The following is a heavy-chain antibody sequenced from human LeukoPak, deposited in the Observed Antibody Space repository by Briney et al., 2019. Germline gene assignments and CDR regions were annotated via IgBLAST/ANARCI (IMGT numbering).Heavy chain of an antibody. D-gene: IGHD4-17*01. Sequence: SETLPLTCTVSGGSISSGGYYWSWIRQHPGKGLEWIGYIYYSGSTYYNPSLKSRVTISVDTSKNQFSLKLSSVTAADTAVYYCARAPGDFALGYYFDYWGQGTLVTVSS. CDR3: ARAPGDFALGYYFDY. CDR1: GGSISSGGYY. V-gene: IGHV4-31*03. J-gene: IGHJ4*02. CDR2: IYYSGST.